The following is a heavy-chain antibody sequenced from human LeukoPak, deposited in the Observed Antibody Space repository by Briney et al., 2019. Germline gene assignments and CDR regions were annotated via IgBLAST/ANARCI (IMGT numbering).Heavy chain of an antibody. CDR1: GYTFTGYY. D-gene: IGHD6-13*01. CDR2: INPNSGGT. Sequence: ASVKVSCKASGYTFTGYYMHWVRQAPGQGLEWMGWINPNSGGTNYAQKFQGRVTMTRDTSISTVYMELSRLRSDDTAVYYCAFGHRIAAAGFDYWGQGTLVTVSS. CDR3: AFGHRIAAAGFDY. V-gene: IGHV1-2*02. J-gene: IGHJ4*02.